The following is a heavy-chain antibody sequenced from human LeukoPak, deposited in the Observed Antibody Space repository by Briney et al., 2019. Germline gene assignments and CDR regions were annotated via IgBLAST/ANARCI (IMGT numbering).Heavy chain of an antibody. CDR3: ARDLNGWPRTDGHYYGP. CDR1: GFTFSDYY. CDR2: ISSSGSTI. Sequence: GGSLRLSCAASGFTFSDYYMSWLRQAPGKGLEGVSYISSSGSTIYYADSVKGRFTISRDNAKNSLYLQMNSLRAEDTAVYYCARDLNGWPRTDGHYYGPWGQGTLVTVSS. D-gene: IGHD3-10*01. J-gene: IGHJ5*02. V-gene: IGHV3-11*04.